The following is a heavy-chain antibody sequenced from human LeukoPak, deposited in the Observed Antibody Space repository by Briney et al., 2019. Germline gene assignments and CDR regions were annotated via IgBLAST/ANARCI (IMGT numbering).Heavy chain of an antibody. V-gene: IGHV4-59*08. CDR1: GGSISSYY. Sequence: PSETLSLTCTVSGGSISSYYWSWIRQPPGKGLEWIGYIYYSGSTNYNPSLKSRVTISVDTSKNQFSLKLSSVTAADTAVYYCARQADYYGSGSYHYYFDYWGQGTLVTVSS. J-gene: IGHJ4*02. CDR2: IYYSGST. D-gene: IGHD3-10*01. CDR3: ARQADYYGSGSYHYYFDY.